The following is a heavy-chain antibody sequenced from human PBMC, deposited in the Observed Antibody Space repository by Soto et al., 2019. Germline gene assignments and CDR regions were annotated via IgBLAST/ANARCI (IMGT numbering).Heavy chain of an antibody. CDR1: GYSFTSYW. V-gene: IGHV5-51*01. Sequence: GESLKISCKGSGYSFTSYWIGWVRQMPGKGLEWMGIIYPGDSDTRYSPSFQGHVTISADKSINTAYLQWSSLRSEDTAVYYCASPPPNCSGGSCYPSDWFDPWGQGTLVTVSS. CDR2: IYPGDSDT. CDR3: ASPPPNCSGGSCYPSDWFDP. J-gene: IGHJ5*02. D-gene: IGHD2-15*01.